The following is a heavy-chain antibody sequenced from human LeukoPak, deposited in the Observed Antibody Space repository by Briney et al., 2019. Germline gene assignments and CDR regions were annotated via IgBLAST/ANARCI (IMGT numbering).Heavy chain of an antibody. CDR1: EFTFNGYY. Sequence: GGSLRLSCAASEFTFNGYYMSWIRQAPGKGLEWLSYINIGGTNTHYADSVKGRFTISRDNAKKSLYLEMNNLRAEDTAVYYCATDGAGFDTWGQGVLVTVSS. CDR2: INIGGTNT. CDR3: ATDGAGFDT. V-gene: IGHV3-11*01. J-gene: IGHJ5*02.